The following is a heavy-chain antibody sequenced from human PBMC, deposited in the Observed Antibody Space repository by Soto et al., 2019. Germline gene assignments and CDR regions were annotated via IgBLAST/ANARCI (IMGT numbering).Heavy chain of an antibody. CDR3: ARDTLYYDILTGYPSPHGMDV. V-gene: IGHV4-59*01. J-gene: IGHJ6*02. Sequence: SETLSLTCTVSGGSISSYYWSWIRQPPGKGLEWIGYIYYSGSTNYNPSLKSRVTISVDTSKSQFSLKLSSVTAADTAVYYCARDTLYYDILTGYPSPHGMDVWGQGTTVTVSS. CDR2: IYYSGST. CDR1: GGSISSYY. D-gene: IGHD3-9*01.